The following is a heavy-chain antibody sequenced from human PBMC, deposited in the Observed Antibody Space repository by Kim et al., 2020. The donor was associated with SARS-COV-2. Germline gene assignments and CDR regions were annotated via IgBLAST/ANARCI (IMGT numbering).Heavy chain of an antibody. J-gene: IGHJ4*02. CDR3: AKDMASGSSDDY. CDR2: ISWNSGRK. V-gene: IGHV3-9*01. CDR1: GFTFGDYA. D-gene: IGHD3-10*01. Sequence: GGSLRLSCATSGFTFGDYAMHWVRQAPGEGLEWVSGISWNSGRKDYADSVKGRFTISRDNARNTLYLQMNSLRTEDTALYYCAKDMASGSSDDYWGQGTLGTVSS.